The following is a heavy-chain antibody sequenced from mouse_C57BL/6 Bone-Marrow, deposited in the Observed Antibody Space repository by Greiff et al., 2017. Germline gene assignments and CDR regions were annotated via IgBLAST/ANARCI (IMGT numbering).Heavy chain of an antibody. CDR3: ARDYYGSRGFAY. CDR2: IYPSDSET. CDR1: GYTFTSYW. Sequence: QVQLQQPGAELVRPGSSVKLSCKASGYTFTSYWMDWVKQRPGQGLEWIGNIYPSDSETHYNQKFKDKATLTVDKSSSTAYMQISSLTSEDSAVYYCARDYYGSRGFAYWGQGTLVTVSA. V-gene: IGHV1-61*01. D-gene: IGHD1-1*01. J-gene: IGHJ3*01.